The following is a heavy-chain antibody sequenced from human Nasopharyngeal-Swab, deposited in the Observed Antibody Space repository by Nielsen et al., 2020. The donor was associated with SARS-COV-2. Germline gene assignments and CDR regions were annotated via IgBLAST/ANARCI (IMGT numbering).Heavy chain of an antibody. D-gene: IGHD3-3*01. Sequence: ASVKVSCKASGYIFTSYDISWVRQARGQGLEWMGWIGAYNGNTNYAQKFQDRVTMTTDTSTSTVYIELRSLRSDDTAVDYCARHGVAEDYWGQGTLVTVSS. CDR3: ARHGVAEDY. V-gene: IGHV1-18*01. J-gene: IGHJ4*02. CDR2: IGAYNGNT. CDR1: GYIFTSYD.